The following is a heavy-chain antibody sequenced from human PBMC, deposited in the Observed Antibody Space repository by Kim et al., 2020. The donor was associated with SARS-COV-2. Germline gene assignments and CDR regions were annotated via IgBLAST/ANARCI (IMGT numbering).Heavy chain of an antibody. V-gene: IGHV1-18*04. Sequence: ASVKVSCKASGYTFTSYGISWVRQAPGQGLEWMGWISAYNGNTNYAQKLQGRVTMTTDTSTSTAYMELRSLRSDDTAVYYCARGRYFDWLLRAPSQQGFDCWGQGTLVTVSS. CDR3: ARGRYFDWLLRAPSQQGFDC. CDR2: ISAYNGNT. J-gene: IGHJ4*02. D-gene: IGHD3-9*01. CDR1: GYTFTSYG.